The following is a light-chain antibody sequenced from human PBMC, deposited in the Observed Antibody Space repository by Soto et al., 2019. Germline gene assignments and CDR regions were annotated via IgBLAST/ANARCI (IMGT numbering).Light chain of an antibody. J-gene: IGLJ2*01. V-gene: IGLV2-14*01. Sequence: QSVLTQPASVSGSPGQSITISCTGTSSDVGGYNYVSWYQQYPGKVPKLMIYEVSNRPSGVSNRFSGSKSGNTASLTISGLQAEDEADYYCSSYRSSSSGVVFGGGTKLTVL. CDR1: SSDVGGYNY. CDR2: EVS. CDR3: SSYRSSSSGVV.